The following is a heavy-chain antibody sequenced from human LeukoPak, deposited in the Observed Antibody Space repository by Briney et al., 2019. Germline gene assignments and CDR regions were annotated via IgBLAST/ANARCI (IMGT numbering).Heavy chain of an antibody. D-gene: IGHD6-19*01. V-gene: IGHV3-30*02. J-gene: IGHJ4*02. CDR3: AKGPISSGRYMDY. Sequence: GGSLRLSCAASGFTFSSYGMHWVRQASGKGLEWVAVIWYDGSNKYYADSVKGRFTISRDNSKNTLYLQMNSLRAEDTAVYYCAKGPISSGRYMDYWGQGTLVTVSS. CDR1: GFTFSSYG. CDR2: IWYDGSNK.